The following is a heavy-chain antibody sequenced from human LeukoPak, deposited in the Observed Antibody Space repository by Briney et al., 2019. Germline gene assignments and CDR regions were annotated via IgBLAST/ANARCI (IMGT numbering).Heavy chain of an antibody. Sequence: GSLRLSCAASGFIFSNYWMSWVRQAPGKGPEWVADIKQDGSDKYYVGSVKGRFTISRDNAKNSLYLQMNSLRAEDTAVYYCARDSRIQYGSGSYWGFDYWGQGILVTVSS. D-gene: IGHD3-10*01. CDR2: IKQDGSDK. CDR3: ARDSRIQYGSGSYWGFDY. CDR1: GFIFSNYW. J-gene: IGHJ4*02. V-gene: IGHV3-7*03.